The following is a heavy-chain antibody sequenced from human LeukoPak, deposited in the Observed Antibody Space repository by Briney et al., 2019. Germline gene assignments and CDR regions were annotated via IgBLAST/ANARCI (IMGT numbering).Heavy chain of an antibody. D-gene: IGHD3-10*01. CDR3: ARAVMLSYYGSVLRGDAFDI. CDR2: IYYSGST. CDR1: GGSIGSSSYY. V-gene: IGHV4-30-4*01. Sequence: PSETLSLTCTVSGGSIGSSSYYWSWIRQPPGKGLEWIGYIYYSGSTYYNPSLKSRVTISVDTSKNQFSLKLSSVTAADTAVYYCARAVMLSYYGSVLRGDAFDIWGQGTMVTVSS. J-gene: IGHJ3*02.